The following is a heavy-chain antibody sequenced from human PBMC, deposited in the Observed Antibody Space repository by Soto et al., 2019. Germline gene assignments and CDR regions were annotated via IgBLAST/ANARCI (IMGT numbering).Heavy chain of an antibody. CDR1: GFSLSTSGVG. Sequence: SGPTLVNPTQTLTLTCTFSGFSLSTSGVGVGWIRQPPGKALEWLALIYWDDDKRYSPSLKSRPTITKDTSKNQVVLTMTNMDPVDTATYYCAHTRWELLRVHAFDIWGQGTMVTVSS. D-gene: IGHD1-26*01. CDR2: IYWDDDK. J-gene: IGHJ3*02. CDR3: AHTRWELLRVHAFDI. V-gene: IGHV2-5*02.